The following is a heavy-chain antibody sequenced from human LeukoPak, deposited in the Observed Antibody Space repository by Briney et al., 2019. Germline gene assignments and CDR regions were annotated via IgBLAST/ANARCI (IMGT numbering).Heavy chain of an antibody. Sequence: SVKVSCKASGGTFSSYAISWVRQAPGQGLEWMGGIIPIFGTANYAQKFQGRVTITADKSTSTAYMELSSLRSEDTAVYYCAKAMPYCSSTSCYLHWFDPWGQGTLVTVSS. CDR1: GGTFSSYA. CDR2: IIPIFGTA. CDR3: AKAMPYCSSTSCYLHWFDP. D-gene: IGHD2-2*01. J-gene: IGHJ5*02. V-gene: IGHV1-69*06.